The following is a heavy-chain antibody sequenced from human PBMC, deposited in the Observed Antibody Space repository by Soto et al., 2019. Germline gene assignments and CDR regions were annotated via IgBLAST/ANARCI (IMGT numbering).Heavy chain of an antibody. J-gene: IGHJ6*02. CDR3: ARDYDILTGSDYYYYGMDV. V-gene: IGHV3-30*03. CDR1: VFPVSMYG. CDR2: ISYDGSNQ. D-gene: IGHD3-9*01. Sequence: SLGLSCSSSVFPVSMYGMHWVRPDPDKGLDWVALISYDGSNQYYADSVKGRFTISRDNAKNSLYLQMNSLRAEDTAVYYCARDYDILTGSDYYYYGMDVWGQGTTVNVS.